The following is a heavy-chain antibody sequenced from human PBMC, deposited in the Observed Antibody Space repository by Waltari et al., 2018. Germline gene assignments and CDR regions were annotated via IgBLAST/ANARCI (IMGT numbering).Heavy chain of an antibody. CDR1: GFTFDEYP. D-gene: IGHD4-17*01. V-gene: IGHV3-9*01. CDR2: ISWNGGTI. Sequence: EVQLVESGGDLVQPGRSLRLSCAASGFTFDEYPMHWVRQAPGKGLEGISGISWNGGTINYVDSVKGRFTISRDNAKNSLYLQMNSLRAEDTALYYCAKATSVTYYYYGMDVWGKGTTVTVSS. CDR3: AKATSVTYYYYGMDV. J-gene: IGHJ6*04.